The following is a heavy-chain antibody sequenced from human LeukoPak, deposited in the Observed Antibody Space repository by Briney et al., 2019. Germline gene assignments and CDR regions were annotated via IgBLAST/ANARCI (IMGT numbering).Heavy chain of an antibody. V-gene: IGHV3-53*01. CDR1: GFTVSSNY. CDR2: IYSGGNT. CDR3: ARDGRNTTNYNWFDS. D-gene: IGHD2/OR15-2a*01. J-gene: IGHJ5*01. Sequence: GGSLRLSCAASGFTVSSNYMSWVCQAPGKGLECVSLIYSGGNTYYADSVKGRFTISRDNSKNTLYLQMDSLRAEDTAVYYCARDGRNTTNYNWFDSWGQGTLVTVSS.